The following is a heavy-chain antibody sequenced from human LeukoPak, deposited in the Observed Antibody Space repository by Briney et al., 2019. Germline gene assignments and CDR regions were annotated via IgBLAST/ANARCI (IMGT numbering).Heavy chain of an antibody. CDR2: IYYSGST. CDR3: ARRGGIIRGVASYYYMDV. Sequence: SETLSLTCTVSGGSINSSYYYWGWIRQPPGKGLEWIGSIYYSGSTYYNPSLKSRVTISVDTSKNQSSLKLSSVTAADTAAYYCARRGGIIRGVASYYYMDVWGKGTTVTISS. V-gene: IGHV4-39*01. D-gene: IGHD3-10*01. J-gene: IGHJ6*03. CDR1: GGSINSSYYY.